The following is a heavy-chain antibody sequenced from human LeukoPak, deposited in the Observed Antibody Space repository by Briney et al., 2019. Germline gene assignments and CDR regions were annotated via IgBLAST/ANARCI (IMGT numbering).Heavy chain of an antibody. V-gene: IGHV3-30*04. CDR3: AREARLGDYGDFYYYYYYMDV. CDR1: GFTFSSYA. J-gene: IGHJ6*03. CDR2: ISYDGSNK. Sequence: GGSLRLSCAASGFTFSSYAMHWVRQAPGKGLGWVAVISYDGSNKYYADSVKGRFTISRDNSKNTLYLQMNSLRAEDTAVYYCAREARLGDYGDFYYYYYYMDVWGKGTTVTVSS. D-gene: IGHD4-17*01.